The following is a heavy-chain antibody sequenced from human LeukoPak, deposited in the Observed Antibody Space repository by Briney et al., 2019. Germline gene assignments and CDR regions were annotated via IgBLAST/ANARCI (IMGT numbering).Heavy chain of an antibody. CDR1: GDSVSSNSAA. V-gene: IGHV6-1*01. CDR2: TYYRSKWYN. J-gene: IGHJ4*02. Sequence: SQTLSPTCAISGDSVSSNSAAWNWIRQSPSRGLEWLGRTYYRSKWYNDYAVTVKSRITINPDTSKNQFSLQLNSVTPEDTAVYYCARDGSEIAAAGIRDWGQGTLVTVSS. CDR3: ARDGSEIAAAGIRD. D-gene: IGHD6-13*01.